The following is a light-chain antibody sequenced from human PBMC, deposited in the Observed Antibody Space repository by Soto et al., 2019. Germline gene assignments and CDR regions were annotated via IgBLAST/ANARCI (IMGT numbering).Light chain of an antibody. J-gene: IGLJ1*01. CDR2: GNN. CDR3: QSYDSSLSGYV. CDR1: TSNIGGST. Sequence: QSVLTQPPSASGTPGQRVTIFCSGSTSNIGGSTVNWYQHLPGTAPKLLIFGNNNRPSGVPARFSGSKSGTSASLAIAGLQAEDEGDYYCQSYDSSLSGYVFGTGTKLTVL. V-gene: IGLV1-40*01.